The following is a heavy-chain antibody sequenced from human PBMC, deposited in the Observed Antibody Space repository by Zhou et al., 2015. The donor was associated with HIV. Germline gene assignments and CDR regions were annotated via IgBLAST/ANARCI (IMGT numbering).Heavy chain of an antibody. CDR3: ARELGSGGPSRYCSGGSCYDRIGESSYFDY. J-gene: IGHJ4*02. CDR2: IIPILGIA. Sequence: QVQLVQSGAEVKKPGSSVKVSCKASGGTFSSYTISWVRQAPGQGLEWMGRIIPILGIANYAQKFQGRVTITADKSTSTAYMELSSLRSEDTAVYYCARELGSGGPSRYCSGGSCYDRIGESSYFDYWGQGTLVTVSS. D-gene: IGHD2-15*01. V-gene: IGHV1-69*08. CDR1: GGTFSSYT.